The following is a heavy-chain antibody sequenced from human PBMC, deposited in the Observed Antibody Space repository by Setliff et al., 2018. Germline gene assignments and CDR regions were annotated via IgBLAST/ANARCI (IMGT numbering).Heavy chain of an antibody. CDR1: DVSISSSSYY. V-gene: IGHV4-39*01. D-gene: IGHD6-13*01. J-gene: IGHJ4*02. CDR3: ARGRGYSSTWYALPYFDC. Sequence: SETLSLTCTVSDVSISSSSYYWGWIRQPPGKGLEWIGSIYYSGSTYYNPSLKSRVTISVDTSKNLISLNLRSVIDADTAVFYCARGRGYSSTWYALPYFDCWGQGTLVTVSS. CDR2: IYYSGST.